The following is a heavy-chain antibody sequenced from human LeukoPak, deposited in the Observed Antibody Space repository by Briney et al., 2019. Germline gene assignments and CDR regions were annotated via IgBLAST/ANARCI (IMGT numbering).Heavy chain of an antibody. CDR2: IKEDGSEK. Sequence: GGSLSLSCAASGFTFSNYWMSWVRQAPGKGLEWAANIKEDGSEKYYVDSVKGRFTISRDNARNSLYPQMNSLRAVDTAVYYCASGRQLGYWGQGTLVTVSS. CDR3: ASGRQLGY. D-gene: IGHD6-13*01. V-gene: IGHV3-7*01. CDR1: GFTFSNYW. J-gene: IGHJ4*02.